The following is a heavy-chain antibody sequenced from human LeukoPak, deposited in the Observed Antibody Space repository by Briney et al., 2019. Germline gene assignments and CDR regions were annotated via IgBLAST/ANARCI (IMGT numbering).Heavy chain of an antibody. D-gene: IGHD6-13*01. CDR3: ARDQGYSSSWPPDI. CDR2: IYYSGST. V-gene: IGHV4-59*01. Sequence: GYIYYSGSTNYNPSLKSRVTISVDTSKNQFSLKLSSVTAADTAVYYCARDQGYSSSWPPDIWGQGTMVTVSS. J-gene: IGHJ3*02.